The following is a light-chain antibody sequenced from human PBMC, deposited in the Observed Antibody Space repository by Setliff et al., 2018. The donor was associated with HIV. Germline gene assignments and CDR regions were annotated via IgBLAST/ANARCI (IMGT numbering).Light chain of an antibody. CDR1: SRDIGYFNY. Sequence: QSVLTQPASVSGSPGQSITISCTGSSRDIGYFNYVSWYQQHPNKAPKLIIYDVNRRPSGVSDRFSGSKSGNTASLSISGLQAEDEADYYCSSYRSGSAPLIFAAGTKVTVL. CDR3: SSYRSGSAPLI. J-gene: IGLJ1*01. CDR2: DVN. V-gene: IGLV2-14*03.